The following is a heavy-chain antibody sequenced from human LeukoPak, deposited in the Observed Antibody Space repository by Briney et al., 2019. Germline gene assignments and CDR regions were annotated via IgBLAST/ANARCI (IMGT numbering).Heavy chain of an antibody. D-gene: IGHD1-26*01. CDR3: ARAEVIVGTTGFDY. CDR1: GGTFSSYA. V-gene: IGHV1-69*13. CDR2: IIPIFGTA. Sequence: SVKVSCKASGGTFSSYAISWVRQAPGQGLEWMGGIIPIFGTANYAQKFQGRVTITADESTSTAYMELSSLRSEDTAVYYCARAEVIVGTTGFDYWGQGALVTVSS. J-gene: IGHJ4*02.